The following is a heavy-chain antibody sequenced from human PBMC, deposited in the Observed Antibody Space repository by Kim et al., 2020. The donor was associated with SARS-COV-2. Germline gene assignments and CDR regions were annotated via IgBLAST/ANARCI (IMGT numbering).Heavy chain of an antibody. CDR3: ARWGLTPRAYSIAFDI. CDR1: GYTFTSYA. J-gene: IGHJ3*02. CDR2: INAGNGNT. V-gene: IGHV1-3*01. Sequence: ASVKVSCKASGYTFTSYAMHWVRQAPGQRLEWMGWINAGNGNTKYSQKFQGRVTITRDTSASTAYMELSSLRSEDTAVYYCARWGLTPRAYSIAFDIWGQGTMVTVSS. D-gene: IGHD2-15*01.